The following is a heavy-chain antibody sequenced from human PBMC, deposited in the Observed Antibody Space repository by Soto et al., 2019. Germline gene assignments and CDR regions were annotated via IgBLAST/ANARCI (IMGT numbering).Heavy chain of an antibody. V-gene: IGHV4-30-4*01. J-gene: IGHJ6*02. Sequence: SETLSLSCTVSGGSISSGDYYWSWIRQRPGKGLEWIGYIYYSGSTYYNPSLKSRVTISVDTSKNQFSLKLSSVTAADTAVYYCARDQGLAVAGPYGMDVWGQGTTVTVSS. D-gene: IGHD6-19*01. CDR2: IYYSGST. CDR1: GGSISSGDYY. CDR3: ARDQGLAVAGPYGMDV.